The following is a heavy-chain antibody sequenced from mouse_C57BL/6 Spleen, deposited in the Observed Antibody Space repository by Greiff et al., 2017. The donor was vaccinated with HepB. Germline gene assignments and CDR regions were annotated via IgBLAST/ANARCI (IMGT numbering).Heavy chain of an antibody. Sequence: DVMLVESGGGLVQPGGSLSLSCAASGFTFTDYYMSWVRQPPGKALEWLGFIRNKANGYTTEYSASVKGRFTISRDNSQSILYLQMNALRAEDSATYYCASYSNYDAMDYWGQGTSVTVSS. D-gene: IGHD2-1*01. CDR3: ASYSNYDAMDY. CDR2: IRNKANGYTT. CDR1: GFTFTDYY. J-gene: IGHJ4*01. V-gene: IGHV7-3*01.